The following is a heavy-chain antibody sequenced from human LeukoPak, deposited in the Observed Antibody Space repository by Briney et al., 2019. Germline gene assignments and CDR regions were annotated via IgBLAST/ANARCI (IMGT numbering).Heavy chain of an antibody. D-gene: IGHD2-15*01. CDR3: ATADCSGGSCPIDV. V-gene: IGHV1-2*04. Sequence: ASVKVSCKASGYTFTGYYMHWGRQAPGQGLEWMGWINPNSGGTNYAQKFQGWVTMTRDTSISTAYMELSRLRSDDTAVYYCATADCSGGSCPIDVWGKGTTVTVSS. CDR2: INPNSGGT. J-gene: IGHJ6*04. CDR1: GYTFTGYY.